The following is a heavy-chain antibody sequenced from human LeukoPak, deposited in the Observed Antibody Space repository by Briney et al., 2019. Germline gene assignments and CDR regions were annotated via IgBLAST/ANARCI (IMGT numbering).Heavy chain of an antibody. CDR3: ASEGGYNGYDPQSSYNWFDP. D-gene: IGHD5-12*01. CDR2: ISSSSSYM. Sequence: GGSLRLSCAASGFTFSSYSMNWVRQAPGKGLEWVSSISSSSSYMYYADSVKGRFTISRDNAKKSLYLQMNSLRAEDTAVYYCASEGGYNGYDPQSSYNWFDPWGQGTLVTVSS. V-gene: IGHV3-21*01. J-gene: IGHJ5*02. CDR1: GFTFSSYS.